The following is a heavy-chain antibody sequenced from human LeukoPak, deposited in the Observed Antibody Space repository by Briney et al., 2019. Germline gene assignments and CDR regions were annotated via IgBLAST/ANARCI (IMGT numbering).Heavy chain of an antibody. CDR2: ISGYNGNT. CDR1: GYTFSNYG. V-gene: IGHV1-18*01. Sequence: ASVKVSCKASGYTFSNYGITWVRQAPGQGLEWMGWISGYNGNTNCAQKLQGRVTVTTDTSTSTAYMELRSLRSDDTALYYCARDRAHGTDYFDYWGQGTLVTVSS. CDR3: ARDRAHGTDYFDY. D-gene: IGHD3-10*01. J-gene: IGHJ4*02.